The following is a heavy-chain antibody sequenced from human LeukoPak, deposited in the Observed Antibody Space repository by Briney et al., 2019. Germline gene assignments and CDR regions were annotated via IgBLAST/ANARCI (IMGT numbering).Heavy chain of an antibody. D-gene: IGHD3-22*01. CDR1: GFTFSSYG. Sequence: GGSLRLSCAASGFTFSSYGMHWVRQAPGKGLEWVAFIRYDGSNKYYADSVKGRFTISRDNSKNTLYLQMNSLRAEDTAVYYCAKRHYYDSSGYYTYYYYYMDVWGKGTTVTVSS. CDR3: AKRHYYDSSGYYTYYYYYMDV. CDR2: IRYDGSNK. J-gene: IGHJ6*03. V-gene: IGHV3-30*02.